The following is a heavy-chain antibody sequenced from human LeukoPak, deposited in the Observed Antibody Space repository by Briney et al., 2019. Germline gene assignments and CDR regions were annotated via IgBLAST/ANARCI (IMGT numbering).Heavy chain of an antibody. CDR1: GFTFGSYW. V-gene: IGHV3-7*01. CDR2: IKQDGSEK. CDR3: ARDMGVGIQPGYYGMDV. D-gene: IGHD5-18*01. J-gene: IGHJ6*02. Sequence: GGSLRLSCAASGFTFGSYWMSWVRQAPGKGLEWVANIKQDGSEKYYVDSVKGRFTISRDNAKNSLYLQMNSLRAEDTAVYYCARDMGVGIQPGYYGMDVWGQGTTVTVSS.